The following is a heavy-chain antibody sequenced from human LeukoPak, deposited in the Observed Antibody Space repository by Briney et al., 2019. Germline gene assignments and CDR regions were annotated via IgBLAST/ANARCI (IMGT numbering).Heavy chain of an antibody. CDR2: INCDCGST. CDR3: ARVGFTRDAFDI. V-gene: IGHV3-20*04. CDR1: GFTFDDYG. Sequence: TGGSLRLSCAASGFTFDDYGMSWVRQAPGKGLEWASVINCDCGSTGYADSVKGRFTISRATAQNSLYLQMNSLRAEDTALYYCARVGFTRDAFDIWGQGTMVTVSS. J-gene: IGHJ3*02.